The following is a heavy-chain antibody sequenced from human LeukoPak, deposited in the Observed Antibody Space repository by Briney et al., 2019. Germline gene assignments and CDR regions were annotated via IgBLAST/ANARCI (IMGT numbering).Heavy chain of an antibody. D-gene: IGHD5-24*01. V-gene: IGHV3-33*06. CDR3: AKEKMATIYYFDY. CDR2: IWYDGSNK. CDR1: GFTFSSYG. J-gene: IGHJ4*02. Sequence: GRSLRLSCAASGFTFSSYGMHWVRQAPGKGLEGVAVIWYDGSNKYYADSVKGRFTISRDNSKNTLYLQMNSLRAEDTAVYYCAKEKMATIYYFDYWGQGTLVTVSS.